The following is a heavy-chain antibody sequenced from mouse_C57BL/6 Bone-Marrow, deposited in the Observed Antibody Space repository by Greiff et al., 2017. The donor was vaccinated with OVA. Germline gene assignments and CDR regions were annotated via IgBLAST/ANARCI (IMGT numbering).Heavy chain of an antibody. CDR2: ISPRSGNT. Sequence: VQLQQSGAELARPGASVKLSCKASGYTFTSYGISWVKQRTGQGLEWIGEISPRSGNTYYNEKFKGKATLTADKSSSTAYMELRSLTSEDSAVYFCARGGDYSNYRFAYWGQGTLVTVSA. CDR3: ARGGDYSNYRFAY. V-gene: IGHV1-81*01. J-gene: IGHJ3*01. D-gene: IGHD2-5*01. CDR1: GYTFTSYG.